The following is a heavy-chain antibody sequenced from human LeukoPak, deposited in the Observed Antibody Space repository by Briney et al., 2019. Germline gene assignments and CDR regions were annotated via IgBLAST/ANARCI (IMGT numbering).Heavy chain of an antibody. Sequence: GESLKISCKGSGYTFTSHWIAWVRQMPGKGLEWMGIIGPANSDTRYSPSFEGQVTISADKSISTAYLQWSSLEASDTAMYYCARRYCSGTTCYNFDLWGQGTLVTVSS. V-gene: IGHV5-51*01. CDR2: IGPANSDT. CDR1: GYTFTSHW. CDR3: ARRYCSGTTCYNFDL. J-gene: IGHJ4*02. D-gene: IGHD2-15*01.